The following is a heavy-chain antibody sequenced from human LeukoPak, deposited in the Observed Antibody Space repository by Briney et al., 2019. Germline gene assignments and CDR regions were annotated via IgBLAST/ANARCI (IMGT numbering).Heavy chain of an antibody. D-gene: IGHD6-13*01. J-gene: IGHJ5*02. CDR2: IYYSGST. CDR1: GGSISSSSYY. V-gene: IGHV4-39*02. CDR3: AREAASNWFDP. Sequence: SETLSLTCTVSGGSISSSSYYWGWIRQPPGKGLEWIGSIYYSGSTYYNPSLKSRLTISVDTSKNQFSLRLSSVTAADTAVYYCAREAASNWFDPWGQGTLVTVSS.